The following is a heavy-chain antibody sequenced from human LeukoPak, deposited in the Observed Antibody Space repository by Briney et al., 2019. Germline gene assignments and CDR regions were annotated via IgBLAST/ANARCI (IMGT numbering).Heavy chain of an antibody. CDR1: GYSISSGYY. CDR3: ARGLGLGGEIYY. Sequence: PSETLSLTCTVSGYSISSGYYWGWIRQPPGKGLEWIGSIYHSGSTYYNPSLKSRVTISVNTSKNQFSLNLNSVTAADTAVYYCARGLGLGGEIYYWGQGTLVTVSS. D-gene: IGHD2-21*01. CDR2: IYHSGST. V-gene: IGHV4-38-2*02. J-gene: IGHJ4*02.